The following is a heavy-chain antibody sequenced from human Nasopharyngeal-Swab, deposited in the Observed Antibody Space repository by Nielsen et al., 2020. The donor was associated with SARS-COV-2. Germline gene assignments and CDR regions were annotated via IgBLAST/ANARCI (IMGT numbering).Heavy chain of an antibody. J-gene: IGHJ5*02. CDR2: IYYSGST. D-gene: IGHD5-12*01. CDR3: ARQIWLRFSWFDP. CDR1: GGSISSSSYY. Sequence: SETLSLTCTVSGGSISSSSYYWGWIRQHPGKGLEWIGSIYYSGSTYYNPSLKSRVTISVDTSKNQFSLKLSSVTAADTAVYYCARQIWLRFSWFDPWGQGTLVTVSS. V-gene: IGHV4-39*01.